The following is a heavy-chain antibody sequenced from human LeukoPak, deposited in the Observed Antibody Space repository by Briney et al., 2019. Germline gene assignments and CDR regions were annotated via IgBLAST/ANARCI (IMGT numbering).Heavy chain of an antibody. D-gene: IGHD4-23*01. CDR1: GFTFSSYT. CDR2: ISFDGSNK. V-gene: IGHV3-30-3*01. Sequence: PGTSLRLSCAASGFTFSSYTIHWVRPAPSKGLERVAVISFDGSNKYYADSVKGRFSISRDNSKNTLYLQMNSLGAEDTAVYYCARGGNPRDGPDYWGQGTLVTVSS. CDR3: ARGGNPRDGPDY. J-gene: IGHJ4*02.